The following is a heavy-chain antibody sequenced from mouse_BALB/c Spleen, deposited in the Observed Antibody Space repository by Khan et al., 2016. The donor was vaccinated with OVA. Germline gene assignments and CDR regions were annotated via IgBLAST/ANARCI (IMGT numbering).Heavy chain of an antibody. J-gene: IGHJ3*01. CDR1: GFTFSTYG. CDR3: ARLAYYYNSEGVAY. CDR2: ISSGGSYT. D-gene: IGHD1-1*01. Sequence: EVQLLETGGDLVKPGGSLKLSCAASGFTFSTYGMSWVRQTPDKRLEWVATISSGGSYTYYPDNVKGRFTISRDNAKNTLYLQMSSLKSEDTAMYYCARLAYYYNSEGVAYWGQGTLVTVSA. V-gene: IGHV5-6*01.